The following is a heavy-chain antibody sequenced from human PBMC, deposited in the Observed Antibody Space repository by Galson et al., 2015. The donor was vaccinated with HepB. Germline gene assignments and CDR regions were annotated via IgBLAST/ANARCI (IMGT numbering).Heavy chain of an antibody. CDR3: ARVRSAGYYGSWGINYYYYGMDV. Sequence: CAISGDSVSSNSAAWNWIRQSPSRGLEWLGRTYYRSKWYNDYEVSVKSRITINPDTSKNQFSLQLNSVTPEDTAVYYCARVRSAGYYGSWGINYYYYGMDVWGQGTTVIVSS. CDR2: TYYRSKWYN. D-gene: IGHD3-3*01. V-gene: IGHV6-1*01. J-gene: IGHJ6*02. CDR1: GDSVSSNSAA.